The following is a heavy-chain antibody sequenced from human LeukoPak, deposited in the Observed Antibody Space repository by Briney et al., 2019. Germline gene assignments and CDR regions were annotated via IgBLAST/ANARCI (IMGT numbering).Heavy chain of an antibody. CDR3: AKGPMTTRY. J-gene: IGHJ4*02. CDR2: ISGSGDSK. Sequence: GGSLRLSCAASGFTFSRYAMSWVRQAPGKGLEWVSAISGSGDSKYYADSVKGRFSISRDNSKNTLYMQMNSLRAEDTAVYYCAKGPMTTRYWGQGTLVTVSS. V-gene: IGHV3-23*01. CDR1: GFTFSRYA. D-gene: IGHD4-11*01.